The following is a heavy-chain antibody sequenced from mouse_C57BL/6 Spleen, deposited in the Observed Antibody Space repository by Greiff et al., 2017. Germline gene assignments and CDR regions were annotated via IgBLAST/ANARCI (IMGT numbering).Heavy chain of an antibody. CDR3: AREYYGSSPYAMDD. CDR1: GYAFSSSW. Sequence: VQLQQSGPELVKPGASVKISCKASGYAFSSSWMNWVKQRPGKGLEWIGRIYPGDGDTNYNGKFKGKATLTADKSSSTAYMQLSSLTSEDSAVYFCAREYYGSSPYAMDDWGQGTSVTVSS. V-gene: IGHV1-82*01. CDR2: IYPGDGDT. J-gene: IGHJ4*01. D-gene: IGHD1-1*01.